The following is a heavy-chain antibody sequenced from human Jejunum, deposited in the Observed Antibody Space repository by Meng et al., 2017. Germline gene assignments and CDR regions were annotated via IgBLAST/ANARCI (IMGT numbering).Heavy chain of an antibody. D-gene: IGHD1-26*01. CDR3: ARSPYSGSALPFFDY. J-gene: IGHJ4*02. CDR2: IYYSGST. V-gene: IGHV4-30-4*01. CDR1: GYSFTSPDYY. Sequence: QGQLQESGLGLVRPSQTLSLTCTVSGYSFTSPDYYWSWIRQPPETGLEWIGYIYYSGSTYYNPSLKSRVSISGDTSNKQFSLKLTSVTAADTAVYYCARSPYSGSALPFFDYWGQGSLVTVSS.